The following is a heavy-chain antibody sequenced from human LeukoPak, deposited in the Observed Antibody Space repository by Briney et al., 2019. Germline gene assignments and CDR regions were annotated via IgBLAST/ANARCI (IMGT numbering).Heavy chain of an antibody. CDR2: ISAYNGDT. Sequence: ASVKVSCKASGYTLISYSISWVRQAPGQGLEWMGWISAYNGDTKYAQKVQGRVTMTTDTSTSTAYMELRSLRSDDTAVYYCARDPSNTSGWYIYFDYWGQGTLVTVSS. CDR1: GYTLISYS. D-gene: IGHD6-19*01. V-gene: IGHV1-18*01. J-gene: IGHJ4*02. CDR3: ARDPSNTSGWYIYFDY.